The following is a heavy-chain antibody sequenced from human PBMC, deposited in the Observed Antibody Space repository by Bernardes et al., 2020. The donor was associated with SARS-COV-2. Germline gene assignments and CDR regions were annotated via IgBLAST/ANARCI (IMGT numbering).Heavy chain of an antibody. CDR3: AKPQAITRDGYNYFDF. CDR1: EFTFSSYD. CDR2: ISGGGGTT. D-gene: IGHD5-12*01. V-gene: IGHV3-23*01. Sequence: GGSLRLSCAASEFTFSSYDMSWVRQAPGKGLEWVSAISGGGGTTHYADSVKGRFTISRDNSKNTPYLQMNSLRADDTAVYYCAKPQAITRDGYNYFDFWGQGTLVTVSS. J-gene: IGHJ4*02.